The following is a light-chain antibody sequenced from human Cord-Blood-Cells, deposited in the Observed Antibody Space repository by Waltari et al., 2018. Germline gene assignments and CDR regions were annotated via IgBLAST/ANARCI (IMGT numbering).Light chain of an antibody. CDR3: QSYDSSLSGWV. CDR2: GNS. J-gene: IGLJ3*02. Sequence: QSVLTQPPSVSGAPGQRVTISCTGSSSNIGAVYDAHWYQQLPGTAPKLLIYGNSNRPSGVPDRFSGSKSGTSASLAITGLQAEDEADYYCQSYDSSLSGWVFGGGTKLTVL. CDR1: SSNIGAVYD. V-gene: IGLV1-40*01.